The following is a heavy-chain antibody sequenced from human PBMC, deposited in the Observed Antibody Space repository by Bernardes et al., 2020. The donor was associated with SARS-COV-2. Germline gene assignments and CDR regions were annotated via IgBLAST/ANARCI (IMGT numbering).Heavy chain of an antibody. Sequence: SETLSLTRTVSGGSIRRDGYYWSWIRQLPAKGLEWIGYIYYSGNTYYNPSLESRVSISVDASQSHFSLKLSSVTAADTAVYYCARENGDSESFDIWGHGTLVSVTS. J-gene: IGHJ3*02. D-gene: IGHD2-21*02. CDR1: GGSIRRDGYY. CDR3: ARENGDSESFDI. V-gene: IGHV4-31*03. CDR2: IYYSGNT.